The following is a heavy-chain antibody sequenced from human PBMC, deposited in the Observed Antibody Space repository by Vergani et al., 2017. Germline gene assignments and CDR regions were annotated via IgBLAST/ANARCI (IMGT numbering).Heavy chain of an antibody. Sequence: QVQLQESGPGLVKPSQTLSLTCTVSGGSISSGSYYWSWIRQPAGKGLEWIGRIYTSGSTNYNPSLKSRFTMSVDTSKNQFSLKLSSVTAADTAVYYCARVLGLGGNWNYRKNWFDPWGQGTLVTVSS. CDR3: ARVLGLGGNWNYRKNWFDP. CDR2: IYTSGST. CDR1: GGSISSGSYY. J-gene: IGHJ5*02. V-gene: IGHV4-61*02. D-gene: IGHD1-7*01.